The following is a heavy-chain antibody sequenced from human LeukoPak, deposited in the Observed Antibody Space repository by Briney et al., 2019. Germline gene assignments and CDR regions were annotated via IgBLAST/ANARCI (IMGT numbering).Heavy chain of an antibody. CDR1: GFTFSSYA. V-gene: IGHV3-23*01. J-gene: IGHJ3*02. D-gene: IGHD3-3*01. CDR2: ISGSGGST. Sequence: GGSLRLSCAASGFTFSSYAMSWVRQAPGKGLEWVSGISGSGGSTYYADSVKGRFTISRDNSKNTLYLQMNSLRAEDTAVYYCAKDFDFWSGYYRVGAFDIWGQGTMVTVSS. CDR3: AKDFDFWSGYYRVGAFDI.